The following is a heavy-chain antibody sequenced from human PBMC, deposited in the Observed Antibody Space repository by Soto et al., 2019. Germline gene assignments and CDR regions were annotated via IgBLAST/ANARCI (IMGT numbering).Heavy chain of an antibody. CDR2: ISGSGGST. CDR3: AKGAARIAGGYYYYGMDV. J-gene: IGHJ6*02. Sequence: EVQLLESGGGLVQPGGSLRLSCAASGFTFSSYAMSWVRQAPGKGLEWVSAISGSGGSTYYADSVKGRFTISRDNSKNTLYLQMNSLRAEDAAVYYCAKGAARIAGGYYYYGMDVWGQGTTVTVSS. V-gene: IGHV3-23*01. CDR1: GFTFSSYA. D-gene: IGHD6-13*01.